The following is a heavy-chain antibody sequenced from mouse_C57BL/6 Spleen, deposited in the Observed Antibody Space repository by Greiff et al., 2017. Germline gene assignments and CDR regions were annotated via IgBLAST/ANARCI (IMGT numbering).Heavy chain of an antibody. V-gene: IGHV5-9-1*02. J-gene: IGHJ2*01. CDR2: ISSGGDYI. Sequence: EVKLMESGEGLVKPGGSLELSCAASGFTFSSYAMSWVRQTPEKRLEWVAYISSGGDYIYYADTVKGRFTISRDNARNTLYLQMSSLKSEDTAMYYCTRRGNWDYFDYWGQGTTLTVSS. D-gene: IGHD4-1*01. CDR3: TRRGNWDYFDY. CDR1: GFTFSSYA.